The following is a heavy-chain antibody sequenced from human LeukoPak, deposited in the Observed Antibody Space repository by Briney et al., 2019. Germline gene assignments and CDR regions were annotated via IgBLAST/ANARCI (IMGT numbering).Heavy chain of an antibody. V-gene: IGHV3-23*01. CDR3: AKDSGVITTMYYFDY. J-gene: IGHJ4*02. CDR2: ISDSGDST. D-gene: IGHD4/OR15-4a*01. CDR1: GFNFINYA. Sequence: GGSLRLSCSASGFNFINYAMSWVRQAPGKGLEWVSAISDSGDSTNYADSVKGRFTISRDNSKNSLYLQMSSLRAEDTAIYYCAKDSGVITTMYYFDYWGQGTLVTVSS.